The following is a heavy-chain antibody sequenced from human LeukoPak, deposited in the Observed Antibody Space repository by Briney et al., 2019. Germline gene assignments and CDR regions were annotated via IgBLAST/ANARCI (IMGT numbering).Heavy chain of an antibody. V-gene: IGHV1-69*04. CDR3: ARESVGSCSWYWFDP. CDR1: GGTFSSYA. D-gene: IGHD6-13*01. Sequence: SVKVSCKASGGTFSSYAISWVRQAPGQGLEWMGRIIPILGIANYAQKFQGRVTITADKSTSTAYMELSSLRSEDTAVYYCARESVGSCSWYWFDPWGQGTLVTVSS. CDR2: IIPILGIA. J-gene: IGHJ5*02.